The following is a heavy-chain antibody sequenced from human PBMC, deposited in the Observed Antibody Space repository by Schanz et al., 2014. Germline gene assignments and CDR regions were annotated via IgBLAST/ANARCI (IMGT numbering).Heavy chain of an antibody. J-gene: IGHJ4*02. V-gene: IGHV3-30-3*01. CDR3: AGGADWNLHY. Sequence: QVQLVESGGGVVQPGRSLRLSCAASGFTFSSYAMHWVRQAPGKGLEWVAVISYDGRNKYYADSVKGRFTISRDNSKNTLYRQMNSLRAEDTAVYYCAGGADWNLHYWGQGALVTVSS. CDR1: GFTFSSYA. CDR2: ISYDGRNK. D-gene: IGHD1-1*01.